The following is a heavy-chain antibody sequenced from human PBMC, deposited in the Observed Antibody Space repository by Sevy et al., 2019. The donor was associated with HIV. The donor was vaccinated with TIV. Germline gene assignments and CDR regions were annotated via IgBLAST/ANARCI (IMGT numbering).Heavy chain of an antibody. CDR2: ISSRRSYT. CDR1: GFTFSDYY. D-gene: IGHD1-26*01. J-gene: IGHJ4*02. CDR3: ARCRVVAADYYFDY. Sequence: GGSLRLSCAASGFTFSDYYMTWIRQAPGKGLEWISYISSRRSYTNYADSVKGRFTISRDNAKNSLYLQMNSLRADDAAVYYCARCRVVAADYYFDYWGRGTLVTVSS. V-gene: IGHV3-11*06.